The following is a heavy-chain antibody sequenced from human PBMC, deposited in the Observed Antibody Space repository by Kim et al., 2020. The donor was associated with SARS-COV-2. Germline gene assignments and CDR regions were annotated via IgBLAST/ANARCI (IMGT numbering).Heavy chain of an antibody. V-gene: IGHV3-72*01. J-gene: IGHJ3*02. D-gene: IGHD6-6*01. Sequence: TTEYAASVKGRFTILRDDSKNSLYLQMNSLKTEDTAVYYCTYTSSYTFDIWGQGTMVTVSS. CDR3: TYTSSYTFDI. CDR2: TT.